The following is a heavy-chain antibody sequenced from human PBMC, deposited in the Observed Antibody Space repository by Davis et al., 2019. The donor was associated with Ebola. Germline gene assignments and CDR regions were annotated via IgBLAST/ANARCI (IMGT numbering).Heavy chain of an antibody. J-gene: IGHJ3*02. D-gene: IGHD6-6*01. CDR2: ISAYNGNT. Sequence: ASVKVSCKASGYTFTSYGISWVRQAPGQGLEWMGWISAYNGNTNYAQKFQGRVTITADESTSTAYMELSSLRSEDTAVYYCARDRPYSSSSNDAFDIWGQGTMVTVSS. CDR1: GYTFTSYG. V-gene: IGHV1-18*01. CDR3: ARDRPYSSSSNDAFDI.